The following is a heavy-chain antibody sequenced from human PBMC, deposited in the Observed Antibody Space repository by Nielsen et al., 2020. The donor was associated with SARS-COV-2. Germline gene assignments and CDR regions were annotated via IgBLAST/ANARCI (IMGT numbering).Heavy chain of an antibody. CDR2: ISSSSSTI. J-gene: IGHJ5*02. Sequence: WIRQPPGKGLEWVSYISSSSSTIYYADSVKGRFTISRDNAKNSLYLQMNSLRAEDTAVYYCARRGYDSSGYQNWFDPWGQGTLGTVSS. D-gene: IGHD3-22*01. V-gene: IGHV3-48*01. CDR3: ARRGYDSSGYQNWFDP.